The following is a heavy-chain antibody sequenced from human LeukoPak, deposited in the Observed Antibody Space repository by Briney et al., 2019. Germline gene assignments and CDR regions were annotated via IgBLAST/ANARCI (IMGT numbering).Heavy chain of an antibody. CDR1: GGSISSGGYS. Sequence: SEALSLTCAVSGGSISSGGYSWSWIRQLPGKGLEWIGYIYHSGSTYYNPSLKSRVTISVDRSKNQFSLKLSSVTAADTAVYYCASVEGTMSGVGHNWFDPWGQGTLATVSS. CDR2: IYHSGST. V-gene: IGHV4-30-2*01. CDR3: ASVEGTMSGVGHNWFDP. D-gene: IGHD1-1*01. J-gene: IGHJ5*02.